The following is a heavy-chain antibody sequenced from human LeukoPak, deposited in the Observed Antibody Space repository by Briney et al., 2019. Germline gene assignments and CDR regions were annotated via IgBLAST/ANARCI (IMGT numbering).Heavy chain of an antibody. CDR2: INHSGST. Sequence: PSETLSLTCAVYGGSFSGYYWSWIRQPPGKGLEWIGEINHSGSTSYNPSLKSRVTISVDTSKNQFSLKLSSVTAADTAVYYCAREGYGSGSSYFDYWGQGTLVTVSS. D-gene: IGHD3-10*01. V-gene: IGHV4-34*01. CDR1: GGSFSGYY. CDR3: AREGYGSGSSYFDY. J-gene: IGHJ4*02.